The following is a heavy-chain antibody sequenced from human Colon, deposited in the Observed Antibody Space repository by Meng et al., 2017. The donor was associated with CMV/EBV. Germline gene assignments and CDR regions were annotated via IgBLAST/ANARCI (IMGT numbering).Heavy chain of an antibody. Sequence: GESLKISCAASGFTFSSYSMNWVRQAPGKGLEWVSSISSSSSYIYYADSVKGRFTISRDNAKNSVFLQMNSLRADDTAVYYCARAQDIVLMVYAYWGQGTLVTISS. J-gene: IGHJ4*02. D-gene: IGHD2-8*01. CDR2: ISSSSSYI. V-gene: IGHV3-21*01. CDR1: GFTFSSYS. CDR3: ARAQDIVLMVYAY.